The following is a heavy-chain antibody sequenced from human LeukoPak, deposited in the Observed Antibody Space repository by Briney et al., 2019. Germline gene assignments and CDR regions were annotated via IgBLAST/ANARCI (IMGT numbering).Heavy chain of an antibody. CDR3: ARTNYGRMYWYFDL. CDR1: GVSISTDNW. CDR2: VYHGGST. J-gene: IGHJ2*01. D-gene: IGHD3-10*01. V-gene: IGHV4-4*02. Sequence: PSETLSLTCAVSGVSISTDNWWSWVRQPPGQGLEWIAEVYHGGSTNHNPSLKSRVTISLDKSKNQFSLKLSSVTAADTAVYYCARTNYGRMYWYFDLWGRGTLVTVSS.